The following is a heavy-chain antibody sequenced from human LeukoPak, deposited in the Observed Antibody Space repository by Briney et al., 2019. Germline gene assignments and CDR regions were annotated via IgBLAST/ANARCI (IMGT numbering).Heavy chain of an antibody. Sequence: PGRSLRLSCAASGFTFSSYGMHWVRQAPGKGLEWVAVIWYDGSNKYYADSVKGRFTISRDNSENTLYLQMNSLRAEDTAVYYCARDSTVVTPYYFDYWGQGTLVTVSS. D-gene: IGHD4-23*01. CDR2: IWYDGSNK. CDR3: ARDSTVVTPYYFDY. CDR1: GFTFSSYG. J-gene: IGHJ4*02. V-gene: IGHV3-33*01.